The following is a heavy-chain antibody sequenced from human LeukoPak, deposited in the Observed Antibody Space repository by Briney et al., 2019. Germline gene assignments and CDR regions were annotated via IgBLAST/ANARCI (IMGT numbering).Heavy chain of an antibody. CDR3: ARVYYYGSGSGDFDY. V-gene: IGHV4-34*01. CDR2: INHSGST. J-gene: IGHJ4*02. D-gene: IGHD3-10*01. CDR1: GGSFSGYY. Sequence: SETLSLTCAVYGGSFSGYYWSWIRQPPGKGLEWIGEINHSGSTNYNPSLKSRVTISVDTSKNQFSLKLSSVTAADTAVYHCARVYYYGSGSGDFDYWGQGTLVTVSS.